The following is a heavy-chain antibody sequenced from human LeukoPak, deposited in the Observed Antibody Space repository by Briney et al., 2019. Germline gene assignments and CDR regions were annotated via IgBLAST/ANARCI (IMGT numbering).Heavy chain of an antibody. J-gene: IGHJ1*01. V-gene: IGHV1-18*01. CDR2: ISTYNGKT. CDR3: ARTDIVVVVAVTPGYFQH. Sequence: ASVKVSCKASGYTFTSYGITWVRRAPGQGLEWMGWISTYNGKTNYAQKLQGRVTMTTDTSTSTAYMELRSLRSDDTAVYYCARTDIVVVVAVTPGYFQHWGQGTLVTVSS. D-gene: IGHD2-15*01. CDR1: GYTFTSYG.